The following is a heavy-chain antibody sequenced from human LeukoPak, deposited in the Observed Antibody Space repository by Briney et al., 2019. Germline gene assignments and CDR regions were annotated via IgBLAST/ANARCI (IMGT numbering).Heavy chain of an antibody. CDR1: GFTFSSYW. J-gene: IGHJ4*02. Sequence: GGSLRLSCAASGFTFSSYWMRWVRQAPGKGLVWVSRINSDGRGTSYADSVKGRFTISRDNSKNTLHLQMSSLRAEDTAVYYCARHSSGYYHYDYWGPGTPVTVAS. CDR2: INSDGRGT. D-gene: IGHD3-22*01. CDR3: ARHSSGYYHYDY. V-gene: IGHV3-74*01.